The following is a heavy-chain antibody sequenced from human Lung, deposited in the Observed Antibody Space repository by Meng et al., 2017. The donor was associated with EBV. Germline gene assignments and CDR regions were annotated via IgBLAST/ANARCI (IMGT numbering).Heavy chain of an antibody. V-gene: IGHV3-74*01. CDR2: INENGAIT. J-gene: IGHJ4*02. D-gene: IGHD1-14*01. CDR1: GFTFSSYW. Sequence: VQVVECGGGLVQPGGSLRLSCAASGFTFSSYWMHWVRQAPRKGLVWVSRINENGAITTYADSVEGRFTISRDNAKNTVYLQMNSLRAEDTAVYYCSRDLAGSDDYWGQGTLVTVSS. CDR3: SRDLAGSDDY.